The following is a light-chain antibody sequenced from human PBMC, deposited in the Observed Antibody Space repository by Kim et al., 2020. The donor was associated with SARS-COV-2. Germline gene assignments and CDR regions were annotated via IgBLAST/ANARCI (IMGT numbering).Light chain of an antibody. J-gene: IGLJ2*01. Sequence: APGQTARITCGGNNIGTKSVHWYQQRPGQAPVLVIYYDSDRPSGIPERFSGSNSGNTATLTISRVEAGDEADYYCQVWDSSSDHMVFGGGTKVTVL. CDR1: NIGTKS. CDR3: QVWDSSSDHMV. CDR2: YDS. V-gene: IGLV3-21*04.